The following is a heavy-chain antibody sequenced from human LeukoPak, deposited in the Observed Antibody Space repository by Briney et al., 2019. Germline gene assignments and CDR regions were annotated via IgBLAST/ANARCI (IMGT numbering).Heavy chain of an antibody. D-gene: IGHD3-10*01. Sequence: SETLSLTCTVSGGSISRYYWSWIRQPPGKGLEWIGYIYYSGSTNYNPSLKSRVTISVDTSKNQFSLKLSSGTAADTAVYYCARGWVTMPGNGFDPGGQGPLDTVSS. V-gene: IGHV4-59*01. CDR1: GGSISRYY. J-gene: IGHJ5*02. CDR3: ARGWVTMPGNGFDP. CDR2: IYYSGST.